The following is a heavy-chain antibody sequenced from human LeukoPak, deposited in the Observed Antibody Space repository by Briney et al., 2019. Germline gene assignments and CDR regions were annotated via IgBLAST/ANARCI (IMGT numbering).Heavy chain of an antibody. CDR1: GGSISSSSYY. Sequence: SETLSLTCTVSGGSISSSSYYWGWIRQPPGKGLEWIGSIYYSGSTYYNPSLKSRVTISVDTSKSQFSLKLSSVTAADTAVYYCARRTGGYSYGLDYWGQGTLVTVSS. CDR2: IYYSGST. V-gene: IGHV4-39*01. CDR3: ARRTGGYSYGLDY. D-gene: IGHD5-18*01. J-gene: IGHJ4*02.